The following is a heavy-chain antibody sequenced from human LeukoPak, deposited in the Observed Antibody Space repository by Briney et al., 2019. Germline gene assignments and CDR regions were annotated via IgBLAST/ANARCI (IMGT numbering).Heavy chain of an antibody. CDR1: GFTFDSYA. Sequence: GGSLRLSCTASGFTFDSYAMSWVRQAPGKGLEWVSSISGGSEDTYYADSVKGRFTISRDNARSLVFLQIHSLRDEDTALYYCARDSSPDSATTYYDALDMWGQGTMVTVSS. CDR3: ARDSSPDSATTYYDALDM. D-gene: IGHD1-1*01. V-gene: IGHV3-23*01. J-gene: IGHJ3*02. CDR2: ISGGSEDT.